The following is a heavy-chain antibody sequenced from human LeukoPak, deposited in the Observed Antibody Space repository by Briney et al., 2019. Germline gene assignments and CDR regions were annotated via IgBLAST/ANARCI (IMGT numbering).Heavy chain of an antibody. Sequence: ASVKVSCKASGYTFTSYYMHWVRQAPGQGLEWMGIINPSGGSTSYAQKFQGRVTMTRDTSTSTVYMELSSLRSEDTAVYYCARDEIAAAGEGTRQNQKKLDYWGQGTLVTVSS. CDR2: INPSGGST. V-gene: IGHV1-46*01. CDR1: GYTFTSYY. J-gene: IGHJ4*02. CDR3: ARDEIAAAGEGTRQNQKKLDY. D-gene: IGHD6-13*01.